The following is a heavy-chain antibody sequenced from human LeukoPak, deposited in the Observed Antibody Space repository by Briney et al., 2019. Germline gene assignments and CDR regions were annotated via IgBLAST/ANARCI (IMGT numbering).Heavy chain of an antibody. D-gene: IGHD3-22*01. CDR2: ISAFNGHR. CDR1: GYTFTSYG. CDR3: ARDGNTYYYDSSGLSPWY. Sequence: ASVKVSCKPSGYTFTSYGIRWVRQAPGQGLEWMGWISAFNGHRHYAQKVQDRVTMTTDTSTSTAYMELRSLTSDDTAVYYCARDGNTYYYDSSGLSPWYWGQGTLVTVSS. V-gene: IGHV1-18*01. J-gene: IGHJ4*02.